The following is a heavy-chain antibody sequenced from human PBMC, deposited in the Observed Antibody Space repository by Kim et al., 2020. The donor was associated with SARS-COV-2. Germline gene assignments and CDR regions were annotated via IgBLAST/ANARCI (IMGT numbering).Heavy chain of an antibody. CDR3: VRGGQQFAAS. CDR1: GFTFNSAW. Sequence: GGSLRLSCEASGFTFNSAWMHWVRQAPGKGLVWVSRITYDGSATDYADSVKGRFTISRDNAKNTLYLQMNSLRADDTAVYYCVRGGQQFAASWGQGIMVTVS. J-gene: IGHJ5*02. CDR2: ITYDGSAT. D-gene: IGHD6-13*01. V-gene: IGHV3-74*01.